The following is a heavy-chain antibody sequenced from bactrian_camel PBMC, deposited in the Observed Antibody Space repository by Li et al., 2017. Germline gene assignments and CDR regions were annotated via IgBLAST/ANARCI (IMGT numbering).Heavy chain of an antibody. D-gene: IGHD4*01. V-gene: IGHV3-2*01. Sequence: HVQLVESGGGEVQPGGSLRLSCLGSGFTFSQYYMSWVRQAPGKGLEWLASIYADGSRTDYRTSVKGRFTISRDNAKSTVYLQMNSPKPEDTAVYYCKGRPRSGPFCHYYSDKDFWGKGTQVTVS. CDR2: IYADGSRT. CDR1: GFTFSQYY. J-gene: IGHJ7*01.